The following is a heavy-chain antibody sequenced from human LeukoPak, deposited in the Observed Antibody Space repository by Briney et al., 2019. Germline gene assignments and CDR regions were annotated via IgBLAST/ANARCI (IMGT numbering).Heavy chain of an antibody. Sequence: PGGSLRLSCEASGFTFNTYAIYWVRQAPGKGLEWVSGICGSGGCTYYADSAKGRFTISRDNSKNTVYLQMNSLTADDTAVYYCAKTTVGYSSGRYPGWPADCWGQGTLVTVSS. D-gene: IGHD6-19*01. CDR1: GFTFNTYA. CDR3: AKTTVGYSSGRYPGWPADC. V-gene: IGHV3-23*01. J-gene: IGHJ4*02. CDR2: ICGSGGCT.